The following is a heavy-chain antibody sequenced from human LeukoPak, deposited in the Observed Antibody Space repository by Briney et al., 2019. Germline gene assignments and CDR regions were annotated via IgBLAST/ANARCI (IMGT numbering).Heavy chain of an antibody. D-gene: IGHD5-24*01. V-gene: IGHV3-23*01. CDR2: ISGNGGGK. CDR3: ALWRWLPVDY. CDR1: GFTSSSYA. J-gene: IGHJ4*02. Sequence: PGGSLRLSCAGSGFTSSSYAMSWVRQAPGKGREWVSTISGNGGGKYCADSVKGRFTISRDNSKNTLYLQMSSLRAEDTAVYYCALWRWLPVDYWGQGTLVTVSS.